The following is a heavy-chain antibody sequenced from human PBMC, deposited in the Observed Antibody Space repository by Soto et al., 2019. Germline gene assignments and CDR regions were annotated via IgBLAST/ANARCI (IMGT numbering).Heavy chain of an antibody. D-gene: IGHD5-12*01. J-gene: IGHJ5*02. CDR2: IIPIFGTA. Sequence: ASVKVSCKASGGTFSSYAISWVRQAPGQGLEWMGGIIPIFGTANYAQKFQGRVTITADESTSTAYMELSSLRSEDTAVYYCARTSSGYDPTKGWFDPWGQGTLVTVSS. CDR3: ARTSSGYDPTKGWFDP. CDR1: GGTFSSYA. V-gene: IGHV1-69*13.